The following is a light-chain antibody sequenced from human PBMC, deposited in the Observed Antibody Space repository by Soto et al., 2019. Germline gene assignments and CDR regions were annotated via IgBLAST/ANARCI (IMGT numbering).Light chain of an antibody. CDR1: SSNIGINT. J-gene: IGLJ1*01. Sequence: QSVLTQPPSASGTPGQTITISCSGGSSNIGINTVSWYEHLPGTAPRLLIYGNNKRPSGVPDRFSCSKSGTSASLAISRLQSEDEAHYYCATWDDSLDVHVFGTGTKVTVL. CDR3: ATWDDSLDVHV. CDR2: GNN. V-gene: IGLV1-44*01.